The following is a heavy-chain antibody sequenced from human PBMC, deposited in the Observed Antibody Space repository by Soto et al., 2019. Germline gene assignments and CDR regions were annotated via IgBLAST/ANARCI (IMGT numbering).Heavy chain of an antibody. V-gene: IGHV1-46*01. Sequence: ASVKVSCKASGYTFTCYYMHWVRQAPGQGLEWMGIINPSGGSTSYAQKFQGRVTMTRDTSTSTVYMELSSLRSEDTAVYYCGRPYSSGWYQHWGQGTLVTVSS. D-gene: IGHD6-19*01. CDR3: GRPYSSGWYQH. CDR1: GYTFTCYY. J-gene: IGHJ1*01. CDR2: INPSGGST.